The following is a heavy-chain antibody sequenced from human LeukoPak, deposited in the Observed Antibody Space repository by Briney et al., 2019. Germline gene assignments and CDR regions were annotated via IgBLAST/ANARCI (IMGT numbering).Heavy chain of an antibody. CDR1: GYTFTRYG. CDR3: ARVSSSYDAFDI. J-gene: IGHJ3*02. Sequence: ASVKVSCKASGYTFTRYGISWVRQAPGQGLEWMGWLSAYNGNTNYAQKLQGRVTMTTDTSTSTAYMELRSLRSDDTAVYYCARVSSSYDAFDIWGQETMVTVSS. D-gene: IGHD6-6*01. V-gene: IGHV1-18*01. CDR2: LSAYNGNT.